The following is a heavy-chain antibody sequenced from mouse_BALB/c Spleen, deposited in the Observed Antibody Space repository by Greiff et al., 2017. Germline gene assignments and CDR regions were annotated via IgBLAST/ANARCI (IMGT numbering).Heavy chain of an antibody. CDR2: ISYSGST. CDR1: GYSITSDYA. D-gene: IGHD1-2*01. CDR3: AREAYYGYGY. J-gene: IGHJ2*01. Sequence: DVKLQESGPGLVKPSQSLSLTCTVTGYSITSDYAWNWIRQFPGNKLEWMGYISYSGSTSYNPSLKSRISITRDTSKNQFFLQLNSVTTEDTATYYCAREAYYGYGYWGQGTTLTVSS. V-gene: IGHV3-2*02.